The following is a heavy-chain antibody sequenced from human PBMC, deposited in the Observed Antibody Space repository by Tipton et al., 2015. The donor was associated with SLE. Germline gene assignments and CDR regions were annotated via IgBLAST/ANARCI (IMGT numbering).Heavy chain of an antibody. V-gene: IGHV4-39*07. D-gene: IGHD3-10*01. CDR3: ARAIGVNYFNL. CDR1: GGSISSATYY. CDR2: IYYTGSA. J-gene: IGHJ4*02. Sequence: TLSLTCTVSGGSISSATYYWGWIRQPPGKGLEWIGSIYYTGSAYYNPSLKSRVIISVDPSKIQFSLRLTSVTAADTAVYFCARAIGVNYFNLWGQGTLVTVSS.